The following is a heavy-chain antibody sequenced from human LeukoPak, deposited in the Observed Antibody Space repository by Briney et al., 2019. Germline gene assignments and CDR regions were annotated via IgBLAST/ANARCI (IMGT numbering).Heavy chain of an antibody. J-gene: IGHJ4*02. D-gene: IGHD3-10*01. Sequence: TSETLSLTCTVSGGSISSSSDYWGWIRQPPGKGLEWIGNIYYSGSTYYNPSLKSRVTISVDTSKNQFSLKLSSVTAADTAVYYCARGEITMVRGVIPFDYWGQGTLVTVSS. CDR2: IYYSGST. CDR3: ARGEITMVRGVIPFDY. CDR1: GGSISSSSDY. V-gene: IGHV4-39*07.